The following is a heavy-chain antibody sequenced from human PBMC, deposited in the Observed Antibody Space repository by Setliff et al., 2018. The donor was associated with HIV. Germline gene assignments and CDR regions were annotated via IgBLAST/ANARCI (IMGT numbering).Heavy chain of an antibody. CDR1: GFTFSTYV. J-gene: IGHJ6*02. CDR2: ISYDVSDK. Sequence: GGSLRLSCAASGFTFSTYVMHWVRQTPGKGLEWVAVISYDVSDKYYTDSVRGRFIISRDNSKHTLYVEMNSLREEDTAVYYCTRSRRRDSSSRSGMDVWGQGTTVTVSS. CDR3: TRSRRRDSSSRSGMDV. V-gene: IGHV3-30*04. D-gene: IGHD6-13*01.